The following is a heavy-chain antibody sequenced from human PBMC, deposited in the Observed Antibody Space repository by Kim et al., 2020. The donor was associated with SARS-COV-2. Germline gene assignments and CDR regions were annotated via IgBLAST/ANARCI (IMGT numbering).Heavy chain of an antibody. D-gene: IGHD4-17*01. J-gene: IGHJ3*02. Sequence: GGSLRLSCAASGFTFSSYAMHWVRQAPGKGLEYVSAISSNGGSTYYANSVKGRFTISRDNSKNTLYLQMGSLRAEDMAVYYCARGIRGDYGDYACFDIWGQGTMVTVSS. CDR2: ISSNGGST. V-gene: IGHV3-64*01. CDR3: ARGIRGDYGDYACFDI. CDR1: GFTFSSYA.